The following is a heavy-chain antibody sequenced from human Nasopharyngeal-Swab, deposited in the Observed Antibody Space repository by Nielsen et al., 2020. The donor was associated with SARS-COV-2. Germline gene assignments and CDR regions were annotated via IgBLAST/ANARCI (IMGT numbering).Heavy chain of an antibody. V-gene: IGHV1-3*01. CDR1: RYTLPHYA. D-gene: IGHD6-19*01. CDR3: ARVPAVAASRMDY. CDR2: INAGKGNT. Sequence: ASVTVSCQASRYTLPHYAMYWVRQAPGQRPEFMGWINAGKGNTIYSQRFQGRVRISRDTSANTVYMELNRLRSEDTAVYYCARVPAVAASRMDYWGQGTLVTVSS. J-gene: IGHJ4*02.